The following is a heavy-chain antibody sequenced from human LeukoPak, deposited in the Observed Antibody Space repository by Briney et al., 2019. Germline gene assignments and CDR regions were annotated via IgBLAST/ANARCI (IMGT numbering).Heavy chain of an antibody. Sequence: AETLSLTCTVSGGSISSSSYYWGWIRQPPGKGLEWIGSIYYSGSTYYNPSLKSRVTISVDTSKNQFSLKLSSVTAADTAVYYCARVSGPYYDFWSGYLAPSWFDPWGQGTLVTVSS. CDR2: IYYSGST. CDR3: ARVSGPYYDFWSGYLAPSWFDP. D-gene: IGHD3-3*01. V-gene: IGHV4-39*07. J-gene: IGHJ5*02. CDR1: GGSISSSSYY.